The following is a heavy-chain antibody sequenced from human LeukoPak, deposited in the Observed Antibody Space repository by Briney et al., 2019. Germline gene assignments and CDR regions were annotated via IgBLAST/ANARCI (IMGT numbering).Heavy chain of an antibody. V-gene: IGHV3-9*01. D-gene: IGHD3-9*01. CDR3: AKDKFDWLSTSYYFDY. Sequence: GGSLRLSCAASGFTFDDYAMHWVRQAPGKGLEWVSGISWNSGSIGYADSVKGRFTISRDNAKNSLYLQMSSLRAEDTALYYCAKDKFDWLSTSYYFDYWGQGTLVTVSS. CDR2: ISWNSGSI. J-gene: IGHJ4*02. CDR1: GFTFDDYA.